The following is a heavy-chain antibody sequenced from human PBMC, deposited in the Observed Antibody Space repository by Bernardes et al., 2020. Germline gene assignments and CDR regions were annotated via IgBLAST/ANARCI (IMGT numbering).Heavy chain of an antibody. V-gene: IGHV4-34*01. J-gene: IGHJ6*03. CDR2: INHSGST. CDR3: ARVGPIAVAGKRNHYMDV. CDR1: GGSFSGYY. D-gene: IGHD6-19*01. Sequence: SETLSLTCAVYGGSFSGYYWSWIRQPPGKGLEWIGEINHSGSTNYNPSLKSRVTISVDTSKNQFSLKLSSVTAADTAVYYCARVGPIAVAGKRNHYMDVWGKGTTVNVSS.